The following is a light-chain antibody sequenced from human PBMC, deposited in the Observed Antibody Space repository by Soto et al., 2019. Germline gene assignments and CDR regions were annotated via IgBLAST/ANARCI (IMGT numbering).Light chain of an antibody. CDR2: WAS. V-gene: IGKV4-1*01. CDR3: HQYYSTPHT. Sequence: DIVMTHSPDSLAVSLGERATINCKSSQSVLYSSNNKNYLAWYQQKPGQPPKLLIYWASTRESGVPDRFSGSGSGTDFTLTISSLQAEDVAVYYCHQYYSTPHTFGQGTKLEIK. J-gene: IGKJ2*01. CDR1: QSVLYSSNNKNY.